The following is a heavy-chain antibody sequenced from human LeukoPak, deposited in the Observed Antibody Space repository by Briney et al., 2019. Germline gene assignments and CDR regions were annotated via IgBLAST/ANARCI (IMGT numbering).Heavy chain of an antibody. Sequence: SETLSLTCAVSGGSISSGGYSWSWIRQPPGKGLEWIGYIYHSGSTYYHPSLKSRVTISVDRSKNQFSLKLSSVTAADTAVYYCALAHPGGGYFDYWGQGTLVTVSS. D-gene: IGHD3-10*01. J-gene: IGHJ4*02. CDR3: ALAHPGGGYFDY. CDR2: IYHSGST. CDR1: GGSISSGGYS. V-gene: IGHV4-30-2*01.